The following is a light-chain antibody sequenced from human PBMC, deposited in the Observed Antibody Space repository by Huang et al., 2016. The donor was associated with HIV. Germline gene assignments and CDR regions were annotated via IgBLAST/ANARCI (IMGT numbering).Light chain of an antibody. Sequence: EIVLTQSPATLSLSPGERATLSCRASQSVSNYLAWYQQKHGQAPRRLIYDASDRATVIPARFSGSGSGTDFTLTISSLEPEDFAIYYCQQRSDWPTFGQGTRLEIK. J-gene: IGKJ5*01. V-gene: IGKV3-11*01. CDR1: QSVSNY. CDR3: QQRSDWPT. CDR2: DAS.